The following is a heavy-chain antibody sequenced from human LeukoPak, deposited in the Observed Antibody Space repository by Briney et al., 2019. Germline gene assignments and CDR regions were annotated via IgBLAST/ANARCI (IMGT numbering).Heavy chain of an antibody. CDR2: IKEDGSEK. CDR3: ARDAQHLNFDY. V-gene: IGHV3-7*04. CDR1: GFTFSNYW. J-gene: IGHJ4*02. D-gene: IGHD3-3*02. Sequence: HAGGSLRLSCAASGFTFSNYWMNWVRQAPGKGLEWVANIKEDGSEKFYVDSVKGRFIISRDNAKNSLYLQMNSLRAEDTAVYYLARDAQHLNFDYWGQGTLVTVSS.